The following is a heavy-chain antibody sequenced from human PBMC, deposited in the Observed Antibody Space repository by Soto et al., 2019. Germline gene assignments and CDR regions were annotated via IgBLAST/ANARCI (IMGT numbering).Heavy chain of an antibody. CDR1: GFTFSYAW. CDR3: TVGLYNSVGVDQ. Sequence: EVQLVESGGGLVKPGGSLRLSCAASGFTFSYAWMTWVRQVSGKGLEWVDLIKSKAHGGTPDYAALVEARFTISRDDSTNTLYLQMSSTQTADTGLYYRTVGLYNSVGVDQWGQGTQVTVSS. D-gene: IGHD2-15*01. J-gene: IGHJ4*02. V-gene: IGHV3-15*07. CDR2: IKSKAHGGTP.